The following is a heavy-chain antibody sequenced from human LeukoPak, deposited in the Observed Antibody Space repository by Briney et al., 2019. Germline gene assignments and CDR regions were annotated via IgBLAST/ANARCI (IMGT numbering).Heavy chain of an antibody. V-gene: IGHV3-48*03. J-gene: IGHJ4*02. CDR1: GFTFSSYE. D-gene: IGHD5-24*01. Sequence: GGSLRLSCAASGFTFSSYEMNWVRQAPGKGLEWVSYISSSGSTIYYADSVKGRFTISRDNAKYSLYLQMNSLRAEDTAVYYCASLTTKVEMATIDWGQGTLVTVSS. CDR2: ISSSGSTI. CDR3: ASLTTKVEMATID.